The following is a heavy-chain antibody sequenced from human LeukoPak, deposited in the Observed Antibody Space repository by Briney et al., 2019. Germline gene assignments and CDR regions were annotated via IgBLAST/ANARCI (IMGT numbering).Heavy chain of an antibody. CDR3: AVDTAMDKSFDY. CDR1: RFTFSSYG. V-gene: IGHV3-30*03. Sequence: PGGTLRLSCAASRFTFSSYGMHWVRQAPGKGLEWVAIISYDGSNKYYADSVKGRFTISRDNSKNTLYLQMNSLRAEDTAVYYCAVDTAMDKSFDYWGQGTLVTVSS. J-gene: IGHJ4*02. D-gene: IGHD5-18*01. CDR2: ISYDGSNK.